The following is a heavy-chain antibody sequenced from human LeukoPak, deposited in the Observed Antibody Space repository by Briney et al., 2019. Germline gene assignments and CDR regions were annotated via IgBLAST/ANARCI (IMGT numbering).Heavy chain of an antibody. CDR1: GFTFSSYR. CDR3: ARGYQYYYYYYGMDV. D-gene: IGHD1-14*01. Sequence: GGSLRLSCAASGFTFSSYRMSWVRQAPGKGLEWVAYIKQDGSEKYYVDSVKGRFTISRDNAKNSLYLQMNSLRAEDTAVYYCARGYQYYYYYYGMDVWGQGTTVTVSS. V-gene: IGHV3-7*01. J-gene: IGHJ6*02. CDR2: IKQDGSEK.